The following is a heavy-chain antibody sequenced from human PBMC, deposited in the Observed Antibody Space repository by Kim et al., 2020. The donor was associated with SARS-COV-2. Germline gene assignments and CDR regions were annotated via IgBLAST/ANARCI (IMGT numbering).Heavy chain of an antibody. Sequence: VKGRFTISRDISKTTLYLQMNSLRAEDTAVYYCAIGLLRYFDWLPPPLDYWGQGTLVTVSS. V-gene: IGHV3-66*01. CDR3: AIGLLRYFDWLPPPLDY. D-gene: IGHD3-9*01. J-gene: IGHJ4*02.